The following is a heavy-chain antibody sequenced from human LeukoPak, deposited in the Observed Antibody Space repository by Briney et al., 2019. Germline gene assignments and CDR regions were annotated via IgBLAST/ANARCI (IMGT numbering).Heavy chain of an antibody. J-gene: IGHJ4*02. CDR3: AKRDLAAGYFDY. Sequence: PGGSLRLSCAAPGFTFSSYAMSWVRQAPGKGLEWVSAISGSGGSTYYADSVKGRFTISRDNSKNTLYLQMNSLRAEDTAVYYFAKRDLAAGYFDYWGQGTLVTVSS. D-gene: IGHD6-25*01. CDR2: ISGSGGST. V-gene: IGHV3-23*01. CDR1: GFTFSSYA.